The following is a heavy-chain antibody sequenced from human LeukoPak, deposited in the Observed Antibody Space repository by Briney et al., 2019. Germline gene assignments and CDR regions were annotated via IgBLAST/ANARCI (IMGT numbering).Heavy chain of an antibody. Sequence: PGGSLRLSCAASGFTFSNYWMNWVRQAPGKGLEWVANIKQDGSETYYVDSVKGRFTISRDNAKNSLYLQMNSLRDEDTAVYYCARRGSGYSYGKIDSWGQGILVTVSS. D-gene: IGHD5-18*01. V-gene: IGHV3-7*01. CDR3: ARRGSGYSYGKIDS. J-gene: IGHJ4*02. CDR1: GFTFSNYW. CDR2: IKQDGSET.